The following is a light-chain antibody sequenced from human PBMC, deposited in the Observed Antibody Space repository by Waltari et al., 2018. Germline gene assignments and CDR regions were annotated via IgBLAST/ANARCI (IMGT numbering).Light chain of an antibody. V-gene: IGLV2-23*02. Sequence: QSALTQPASVSGSPGQSITISCTGTSSDVGNYNLVSWYQQYPGKAPKLMIYEVSKRHSGVSNRFSGSKSGNTASLTISGLQAEDEADYYCCSYAGSSSYVFGTGTKVTVL. CDR2: EVS. J-gene: IGLJ1*01. CDR3: CSYAGSSSYV. CDR1: SSDVGNYNL.